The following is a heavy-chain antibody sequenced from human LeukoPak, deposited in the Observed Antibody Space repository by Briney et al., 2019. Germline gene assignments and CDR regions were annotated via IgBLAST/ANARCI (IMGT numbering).Heavy chain of an antibody. Sequence: GGSLRLSCEASGFTFSSYYMHWVRQARGKGLVWVSALNPDRSYTIYADSVKGRFTVSIDNARNTLYLQMNSLRVEDTAVYSCTRGGLMSIADHWGQGTLVTVSS. CDR2: LNPDRSYT. J-gene: IGHJ5*02. CDR3: TRGGLMSIADH. V-gene: IGHV3-74*01. D-gene: IGHD2-21*01. CDR1: GFTFSSYY.